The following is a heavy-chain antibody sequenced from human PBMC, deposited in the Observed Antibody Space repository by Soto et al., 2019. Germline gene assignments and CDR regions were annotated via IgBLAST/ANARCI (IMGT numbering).Heavy chain of an antibody. Sequence: QVQLVQSGAEVKKPGASVKVSCKASGYTFTSYGISWVRQAPGQGREWMGWISSYNGNTNYAQTRKGRVTMTTDTSTRTAYMELRSLRSADTAVYYCAWMLDSSSWYVYFDLWGRGTLVTVSS. CDR2: ISSYNGNT. J-gene: IGHJ2*01. CDR1: GYTFTSYG. V-gene: IGHV1-18*01. D-gene: IGHD6-13*01. CDR3: AWMLDSSSWYVYFDL.